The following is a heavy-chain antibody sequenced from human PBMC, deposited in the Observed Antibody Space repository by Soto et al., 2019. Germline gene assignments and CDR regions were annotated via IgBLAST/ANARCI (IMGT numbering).Heavy chain of an antibody. J-gene: IGHJ6*04. CDR3: ARAVPGDSSGYPLGAMDA. CDR2: VSSSSNYI. CDR1: GFTFRSYS. Sequence: EVQLVVSGGGLVQPWASLRISWAASGFTFRSYSMNWVRQAPGNGLECVSSVSSSSNYIYYADSVEGRFTISRNNAMNNLYLQINSLRGEHTAVYSCARAVPGDSSGYPLGAMDAWGKGTTVTVSS. V-gene: IGHV3-21*02. D-gene: IGHD3-22*01.